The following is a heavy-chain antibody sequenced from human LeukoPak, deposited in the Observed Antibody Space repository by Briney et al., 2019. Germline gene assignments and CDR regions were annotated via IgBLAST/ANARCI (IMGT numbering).Heavy chain of an antibody. CDR2: ICHSGST. CDR1: GGSISSYY. Sequence: PSETLSLTCTVSGGSISSYYWSWIRQPPGKGLEWIGYICHSGSTNYNPSLKSRVTISVDTSKNQFSLKLSSVTAADTAVYFCARGPYSYDTSGAFDIWGQGTMVTVSS. V-gene: IGHV4-59*08. CDR3: ARGPYSYDTSGAFDI. J-gene: IGHJ3*02. D-gene: IGHD3-22*01.